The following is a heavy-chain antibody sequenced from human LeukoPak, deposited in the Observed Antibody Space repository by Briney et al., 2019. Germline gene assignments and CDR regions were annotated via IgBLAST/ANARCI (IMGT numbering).Heavy chain of an antibody. CDR1: GFTSDDYG. CDR2: ISWNGDST. D-gene: IGHD6-13*01. V-gene: IGHV3-20*04. CDR3: ARGSGSRWPFDY. Sequence: GGSLRLSCAASGFTSDDYGMSWVRQAPGKGLEWVSGISWNGDSTGYADSVKGRFTMSRDNAKNSVYLQMNSLRAEDSALYYCARGSGSRWPFDYWGQGTLVTVSS. J-gene: IGHJ4*02.